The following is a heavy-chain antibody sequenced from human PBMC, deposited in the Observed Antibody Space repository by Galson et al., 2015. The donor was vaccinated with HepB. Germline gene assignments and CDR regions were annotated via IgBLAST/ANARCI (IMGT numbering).Heavy chain of an antibody. Sequence: SVKVSCKASGYTFTSYGISWVRQAPGQGLEWMGWISAYNGNTNYAQKLQGRVTMTTDTSTSTAYMELRSLRSDDTAVYYCARDRLQTVVTAPRDAFDIWGQGTMVTVSS. D-gene: IGHD2-21*02. CDR1: GYTFTSYG. V-gene: IGHV1-18*04. CDR3: ARDRLQTVVTAPRDAFDI. CDR2: ISAYNGNT. J-gene: IGHJ3*02.